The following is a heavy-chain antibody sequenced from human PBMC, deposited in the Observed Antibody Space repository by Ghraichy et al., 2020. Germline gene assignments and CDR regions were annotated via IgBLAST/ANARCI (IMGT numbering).Heavy chain of an antibody. CDR3: AKDFRDIVVVVALATGFDY. CDR1: GFTFSSYA. J-gene: IGHJ4*02. V-gene: IGHV3-23*01. CDR2: ISGSGGST. Sequence: GGSQRLSCAASGFTFSSYAMSWVRQAPGKGLEWVSAISGSGGSTYYADSVKGRFTISRDNSKNTLYLQMNSLRAEETAVYYCAKDFRDIVVVVALATGFDYWGQGTLVTVSS. D-gene: IGHD2-15*01.